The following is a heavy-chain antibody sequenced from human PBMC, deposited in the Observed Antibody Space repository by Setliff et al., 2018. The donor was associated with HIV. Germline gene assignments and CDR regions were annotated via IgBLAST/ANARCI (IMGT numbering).Heavy chain of an antibody. CDR1: GFSISSDYY. Sequence: KTSETLSLTCTVSGFSISSDYYGGWIRQPPGKGLEWIGETDHIGGKTNHNPSLKSRVTISVDTSKNQFSLKVSSVTAADTAVYYCARVARGGHSSRWYYFDYWGQGTLVTVSS. J-gene: IGHJ4*02. V-gene: IGHV4-38-2*02. CDR3: ARVARGGHSSRWYYFDY. CDR2: TDHIGGKT. D-gene: IGHD6-13*01.